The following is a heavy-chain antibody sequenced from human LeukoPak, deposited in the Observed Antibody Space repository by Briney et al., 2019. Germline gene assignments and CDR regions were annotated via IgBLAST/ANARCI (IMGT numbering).Heavy chain of an antibody. CDR2: IKQDGSEK. Sequence: GGSLRLSCAASGFTFSSYWMSWVRQAPGKGLEWVANIKQDGSEKYYVDSVKGRFTISRDNAKNSLYLQMNSLRAEDTAVYYCARDFGGPSYCSGGSCFFDYWGQGTLVTVSS. CDR3: ARDFGGPSYCSGGSCFFDY. V-gene: IGHV3-7*04. CDR1: GFTFSSYW. J-gene: IGHJ4*02. D-gene: IGHD2-15*01.